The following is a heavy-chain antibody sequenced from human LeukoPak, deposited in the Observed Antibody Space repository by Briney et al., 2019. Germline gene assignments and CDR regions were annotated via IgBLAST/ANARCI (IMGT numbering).Heavy chain of an antibody. V-gene: IGHV1-69*13. Sequence: SVKVSCKASGGTFSSYAISWVRQAPGQGLEWMGGIIPIFGTANYAQKFQGRVTITADESTSTAYMELSSLRSEDTAVYYCARDHSGVRYFDWLPTFDYWGQGTLVTVSS. CDR3: ARDHSGVRYFDWLPTFDY. CDR2: IIPIFGTA. D-gene: IGHD3-9*01. J-gene: IGHJ4*02. CDR1: GGTFSSYA.